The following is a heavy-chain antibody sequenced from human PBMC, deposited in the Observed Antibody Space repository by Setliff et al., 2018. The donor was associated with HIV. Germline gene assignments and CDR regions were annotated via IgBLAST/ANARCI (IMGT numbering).Heavy chain of an antibody. CDR3: ARSYFDMMTGYYAFDY. V-gene: IGHV4-61*08. J-gene: IGHJ4*02. CDR1: GGFISTGGYS. Sequence: LETLFLTCTVSGGFISTGGYSWSWIRQPPGKGLEWIGRIYSGGNTNYNPSLKSRVVMSVDTSKNQFTLKLTSVTAADTATYYCARSYFDMMTGYYAFDYWGQGTPVTVSS. CDR2: IYSGGNT. D-gene: IGHD3-9*01.